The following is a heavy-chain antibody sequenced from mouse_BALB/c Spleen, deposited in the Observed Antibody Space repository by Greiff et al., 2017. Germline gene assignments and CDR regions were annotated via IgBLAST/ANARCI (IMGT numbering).Heavy chain of an antibody. CDR1: GFTFSDYY. CDR3: ARDGVPYAMDY. J-gene: IGHJ4*01. V-gene: IGHV5-4*02. D-gene: IGHD5-1*01. Sequence: EVHLVESGGGLVKPGGSLKLSCAASGFTFSDYYMYWVRQTPEKRLEWVATISDGGSYTYYPDSVKGRFTISRDNAKNNLYLQMSSLKSEDTAMYYCARDGVPYAMDYWGQGTSVTVSS. CDR2: ISDGGSYT.